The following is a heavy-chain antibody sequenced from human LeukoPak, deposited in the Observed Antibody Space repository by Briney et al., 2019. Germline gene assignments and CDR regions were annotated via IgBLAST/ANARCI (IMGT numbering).Heavy chain of an antibody. Sequence: PSETLSLTCAVSGGAISTYYWNWIRQSPGKGLEWIGYIYYSGSTNYNPSLQSRVTISIDKSKNQFSLQLTSVTAADTAVYYCVSGAEFFQHWGQGTLVTVSS. CDR1: GGAISTYY. CDR2: IYYSGST. J-gene: IGHJ1*01. CDR3: VSGAEFFQH. V-gene: IGHV4-59*01.